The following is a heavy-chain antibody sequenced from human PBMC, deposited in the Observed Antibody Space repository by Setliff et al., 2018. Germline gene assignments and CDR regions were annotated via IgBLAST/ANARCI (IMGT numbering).Heavy chain of an antibody. CDR2: IYSGDRST. Sequence: PGGSLRLSCTASESTFSSFGMHWVRQAPGKGLEWVSTIYSGDRSTFYTDSVRGRFTISRDNSKKTLYLQMNSLRAEDTAVYYCVKDVVGYSSTWPKRDYFDYWGQGTLVTVSS. V-gene: IGHV3-NL1*01. D-gene: IGHD6-13*01. CDR1: ESTFSSFG. CDR3: VKDVVGYSSTWPKRDYFDY. J-gene: IGHJ4*02.